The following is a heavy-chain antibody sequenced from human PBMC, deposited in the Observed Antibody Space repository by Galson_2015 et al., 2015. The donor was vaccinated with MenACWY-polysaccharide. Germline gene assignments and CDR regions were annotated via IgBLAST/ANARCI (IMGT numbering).Heavy chain of an antibody. D-gene: IGHD3-22*01. CDR3: ARGGNYYDSTSDAFDI. CDR1: GYTFTGYY. CDR2: INPSGGST. V-gene: IGHV1-46*03. J-gene: IGHJ3*02. Sequence: SVKVSCKASGYTFTGYYMHWVRQAPGQGLEWMGIINPSGGSTSYAQKFQGRVTMTRDTSTSTVYMELSSLRSEDTAVYYCARGGNYYDSTSDAFDIWGQGTMVTVSS.